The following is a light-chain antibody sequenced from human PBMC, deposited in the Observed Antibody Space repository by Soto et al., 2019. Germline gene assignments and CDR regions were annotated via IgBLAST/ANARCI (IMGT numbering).Light chain of an antibody. CDR1: QGISTY. V-gene: IGKV1-27*01. Sequence: DIQMTQSPSSLSASVGDRVTITCRASQGISTYLDWYQQKPWKAPKILIYAASTWQSGVPSRFSGSGSGTEFTRTISSLQPEDVSTYYCQKYYSAPWTFGRGTKVEIK. CDR2: AAS. J-gene: IGKJ1*01. CDR3: QKYYSAPWT.